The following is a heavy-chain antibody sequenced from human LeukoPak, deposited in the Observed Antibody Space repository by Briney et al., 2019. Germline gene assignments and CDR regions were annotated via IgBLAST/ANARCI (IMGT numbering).Heavy chain of an antibody. D-gene: IGHD5-18*01. V-gene: IGHV5-51*01. J-gene: IGHJ4*02. Sequence: RRRESLKISCKGSGYSFTSYWIGWVRQMPGKGLEWMGIIYPGDSDTRYSPSFQGQVTISADESTSTVYLQWNSLQASDTAMYYCARRGGTAMATDYWGQGTLVTVSS. CDR1: GYSFTSYW. CDR2: IYPGDSDT. CDR3: ARRGGTAMATDY.